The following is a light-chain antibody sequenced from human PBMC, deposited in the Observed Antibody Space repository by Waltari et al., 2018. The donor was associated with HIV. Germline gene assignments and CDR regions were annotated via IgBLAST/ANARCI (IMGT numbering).Light chain of an antibody. V-gene: IGLV1-44*01. CDR1: SSNIGSNT. Sequence: QSVLTQPPSASGTPGQRVTISCSGSSSNIGSNTVNLYQQPPGTAPKLLIFSNYHRPSAVPDRFSGSKSGTSASLAISGLQSEDEADYYCATWDDSLNGRVFGGGTKLTVL. CDR3: ATWDDSLNGRV. CDR2: SNY. J-gene: IGLJ3*02.